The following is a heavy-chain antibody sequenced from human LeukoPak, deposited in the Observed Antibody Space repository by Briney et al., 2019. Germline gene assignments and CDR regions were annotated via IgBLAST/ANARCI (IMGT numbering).Heavy chain of an antibody. J-gene: IGHJ4*02. D-gene: IGHD4-17*01. CDR3: ARDDPGYGDYEHNLDY. CDR2: IIPILGIA. Sequence: GASVKVSCKASGGTFSSYAISWVRQAPGQGLEWMGRIIPILGIANYAQKFQGRVTITADKSTSTAYMELSSLRSEDTAVYYCARDDPGYGDYEHNLDYWGQGTLVTVSS. V-gene: IGHV1-69*04. CDR1: GGTFSSYA.